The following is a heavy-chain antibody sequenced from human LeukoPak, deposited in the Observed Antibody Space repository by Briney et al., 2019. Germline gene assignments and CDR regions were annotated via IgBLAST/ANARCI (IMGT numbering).Heavy chain of an antibody. V-gene: IGHV3-23*01. D-gene: IGHD5-18*01. CDR3: ARDGAHTGYSYGYTGNWFDP. J-gene: IGHJ5*02. Sequence: GGSLRLSCAASGFTFSTYAMNWVRQAPGKGLEWVSAVTASGVDTFYADSVKGRFTISRDNAKNSLYLQMNSLRAEDTAVYYCARDGAHTGYSYGYTGNWFDPWGQGTLVTVSS. CDR1: GFTFSTYA. CDR2: VTASGVDT.